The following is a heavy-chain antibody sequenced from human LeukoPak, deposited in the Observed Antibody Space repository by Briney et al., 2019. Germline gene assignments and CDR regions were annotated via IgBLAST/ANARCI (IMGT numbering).Heavy chain of an antibody. CDR1: GVSISNYY. Sequence: SETLSLTCSVSGVSISNYYWSWIRQPPGKGLEWIGYIYDSGSTNYNPSLKSRVTISVDTSKNKFSLKLSSVTAADTAVYYCARGGSYLGHCDYWGQGSLVTASS. CDR2: IYDSGST. J-gene: IGHJ4*02. V-gene: IGHV4-59*01. CDR3: ARGGSYLGHCDY. D-gene: IGHD1-26*01.